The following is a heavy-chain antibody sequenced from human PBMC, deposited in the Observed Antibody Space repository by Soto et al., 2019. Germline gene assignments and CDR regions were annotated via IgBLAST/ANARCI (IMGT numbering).Heavy chain of an antibody. CDR1: GYTFTGYY. J-gene: IGHJ4*02. CDR3: ARGGGGLGSSGSGLDY. D-gene: IGHD6-6*01. Sequence: QVQLVQSGAEVKKPGASVKVSCKASGYTFTGYYMHWVRQAPGQGLEWMGWINPNSGGTNYAQKFQGRVTMTRDTSITTAYMGLSRLRSDDTAVYYCARGGGGLGSSGSGLDYWGQGTLVTVSS. CDR2: INPNSGGT. V-gene: IGHV1-2*02.